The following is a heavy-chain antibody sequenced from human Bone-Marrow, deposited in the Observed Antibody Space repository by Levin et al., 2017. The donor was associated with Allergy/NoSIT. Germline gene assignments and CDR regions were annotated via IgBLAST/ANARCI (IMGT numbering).Heavy chain of an antibody. V-gene: IGHV3-21*01. J-gene: IGHJ5*02. CDR1: GFIFSNYN. Sequence: GGSLRLSCVASGFIFSNYNIHWVRQAPGKGLEWVSSISSNGTSAYYADSVKGRFAISRDNGENSVYLQMTSLRVEDTAIYYCTRDRLRGHNWFDPWGQGALVTVSS. CDR3: TRDRLRGHNWFDP. D-gene: IGHD3-16*01. CDR2: ISSNGTSA.